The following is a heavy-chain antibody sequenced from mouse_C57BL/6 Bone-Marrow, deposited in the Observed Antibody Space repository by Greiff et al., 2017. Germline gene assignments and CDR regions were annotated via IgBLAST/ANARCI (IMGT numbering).Heavy chain of an antibody. D-gene: IGHD2-5*01. CDR3: ARPYYSNSAWFAY. Sequence: EVKVEESGPGLVKPSQSLSLTCSVTGYSITSGYYWNWIRQFPGNKLEWMGYISYDGSNNYNPSLKNRISITRDTSKNQFFLKLNSVTTEDTATYYCARPYYSNSAWFAYWGQGTLVTVSA. CDR2: ISYDGSN. J-gene: IGHJ3*01. CDR1: GYSITSGYY. V-gene: IGHV3-6*01.